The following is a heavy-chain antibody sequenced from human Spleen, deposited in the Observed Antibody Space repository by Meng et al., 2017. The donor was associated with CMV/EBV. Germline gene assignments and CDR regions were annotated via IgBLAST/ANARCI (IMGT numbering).Heavy chain of an antibody. CDR3: ARCSFYYYGMDV. CDR2: IYSGGST. V-gene: IGHV3-53*01. J-gene: IGHJ6*02. D-gene: IGHD4/OR15-4a*01. Sequence: GESLKISCAASGFTVSSNYMSWVRQAPGKGLEWVSVIYSGGSTYYADSVKGRFTISRDNSKNTLYLQMNSLRAEDTAVYYCARCSFYYYGMDVWGQGTTVTVSS. CDR1: GFTVSSNY.